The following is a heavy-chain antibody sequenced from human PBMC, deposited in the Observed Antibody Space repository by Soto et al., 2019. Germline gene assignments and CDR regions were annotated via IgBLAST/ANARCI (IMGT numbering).Heavy chain of an antibody. CDR3: ARGGYYDSSGSRNYHYYGMNV. Sequence: QAQLVQSGPEVKKPGASVKVSCKASGYRFTSYGISWVRQAPGQGLEWLGWISAYDDNTKYAQTLQGRVSMSTDTSTNTAYMELRSLRSDDTAMYYCARGGYYDSSGSRNYHYYGMNVWGHGTTVTVSS. CDR1: GYRFTSYG. J-gene: IGHJ6*02. D-gene: IGHD3-22*01. CDR2: ISAYDDNT. V-gene: IGHV1-18*01.